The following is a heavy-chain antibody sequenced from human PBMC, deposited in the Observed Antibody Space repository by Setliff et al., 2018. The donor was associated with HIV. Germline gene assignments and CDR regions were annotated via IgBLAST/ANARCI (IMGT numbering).Heavy chain of an antibody. V-gene: IGHV3-9*03. CDR3: AKGRDGDLNHFDY. J-gene: IGHJ4*02. D-gene: IGHD4-17*01. CDR2: ITWNRAII. Sequence: GGSLRLSCTASGFNFNHYAMHWVRQVPGKGLEWVSGITWNRAIIAYANSVKGRFTVSRDDAENSLYLQMSSLGPEDMGLYYCAKGRDGDLNHFDYWGQGTRVTGS. CDR1: GFNFNHYA.